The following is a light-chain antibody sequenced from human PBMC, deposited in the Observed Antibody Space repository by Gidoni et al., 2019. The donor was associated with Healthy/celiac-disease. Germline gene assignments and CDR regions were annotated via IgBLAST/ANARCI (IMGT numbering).Light chain of an antibody. CDR1: QSVGSN. J-gene: IGKJ2*01. V-gene: IGKV3-15*01. CDR2: GAS. Sequence: EIVMTQSPATLSVPPGERATLSCRASQSVGSNLAWYQQKPGQAPRLLIYGASTRATGIPARFSGSGSGTEFTLTISSLQSEDFAVYCCQQYNNWPPYTFGQGTKLEIK. CDR3: QQYNNWPPYT.